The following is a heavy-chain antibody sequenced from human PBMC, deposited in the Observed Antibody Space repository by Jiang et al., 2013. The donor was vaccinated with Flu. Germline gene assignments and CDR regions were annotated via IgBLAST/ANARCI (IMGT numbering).Heavy chain of an antibody. Sequence: RLSCAASGFTFSSYEMNWVRQAPGKGLEWVSYISSSGSTIYYADSVKGRFTISRDNAKNSLYLQMNNLRAEDTAVYYCARDAYYDFWSGYYSGGYYYYMDVWGKGTTVTVSS. CDR3: ARDAYYDFWSGYYSGGYYYYMDV. D-gene: IGHD3-3*01. CDR1: GFTFSSYE. V-gene: IGHV3-48*03. CDR2: ISSSGSTI. J-gene: IGHJ6*03.